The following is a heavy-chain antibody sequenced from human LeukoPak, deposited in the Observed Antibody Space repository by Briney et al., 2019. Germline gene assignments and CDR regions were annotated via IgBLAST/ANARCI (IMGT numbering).Heavy chain of an antibody. CDR3: ARTARDTTGTRRGVLDY. D-gene: IGHD1-1*01. J-gene: IGHJ4*02. CDR1: GGSFSGYY. V-gene: IGHV4-34*01. CDR2: INHSGST. Sequence: SETLSLTCAVYGGSFSGYYWSWIRQPPGKGLEWIGEINHSGSTNYNPSLKSRVTISVDTSKNQFSLKLSPVTAADTAVYYCARTARDTTGTRRGVLDYWGQGTLVTVSS.